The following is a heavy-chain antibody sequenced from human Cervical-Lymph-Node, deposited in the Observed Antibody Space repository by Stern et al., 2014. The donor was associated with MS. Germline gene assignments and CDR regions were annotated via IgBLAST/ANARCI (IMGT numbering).Heavy chain of an antibody. Sequence: QVQLVQSGPGLVKPSETLSLTCTVSGDTITSNYWSWIRQPPGKGLEWIGYIWYRGRTNYNPSLRSRLTTSLDTSKNQSSLSLRFVTAADTAVYYCARQVDLNWFDPWGQGTLVTVSS. CDR1: GDTITSNY. CDR3: ARQVDLNWFDP. J-gene: IGHJ5*02. CDR2: IWYRGRT. D-gene: IGHD1-26*01. V-gene: IGHV4-59*08.